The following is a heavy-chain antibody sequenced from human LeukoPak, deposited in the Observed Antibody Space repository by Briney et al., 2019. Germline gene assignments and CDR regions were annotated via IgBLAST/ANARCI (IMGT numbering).Heavy chain of an antibody. D-gene: IGHD4-23*01. J-gene: IGHJ6*02. Sequence: TGGSLRLSCAASGFTFSSYGMHWVRQAPGKGLEWVAVIWYDGSNKYYADSVKGRFTISRDNSKNTLYLQMNSLRAEDTAVYYCAGGYYGMDVWGQGTTATVSS. CDR2: IWYDGSNK. V-gene: IGHV3-33*01. CDR3: AGGYYGMDV. CDR1: GFTFSSYG.